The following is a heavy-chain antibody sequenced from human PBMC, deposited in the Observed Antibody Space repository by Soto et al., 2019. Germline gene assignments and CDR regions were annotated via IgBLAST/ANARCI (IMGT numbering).Heavy chain of an antibody. Sequence: AQLFESGGGLVQPGESLRLSCAASGFVFSTYAMTWVRQAPGKGPEWVATIDGSGDTTYYSASAQGRFIISRDNSKNVLYLQMNSLTSEDTAVYYCTLISVTTYKRDPWGRGTLVAASS. CDR3: TLISVTTYKRDP. V-gene: IGHV3-23*01. D-gene: IGHD4-17*01. J-gene: IGHJ5*02. CDR1: GFVFSTYA. CDR2: IDGSGDTT.